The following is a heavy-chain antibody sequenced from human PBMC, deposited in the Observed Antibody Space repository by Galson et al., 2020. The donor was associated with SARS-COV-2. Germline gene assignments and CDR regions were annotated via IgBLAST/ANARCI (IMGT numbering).Heavy chain of an antibody. CDR3: ARNKQLPFDL. CDR2: INYSGNT. CDR1: GGSINSGGYY. Sequence: SETLSLTCTVSGGSINSGGYYWSWIRQLPEKGLEWIGYINYSGNTYYNPSLKSRITLSVDTSNNQFSLKLTSVTAADTAIYFCARNKQLPFDLWGQGTLVSVTS. V-gene: IGHV4-31*03. J-gene: IGHJ4*02. D-gene: IGHD5-18*01.